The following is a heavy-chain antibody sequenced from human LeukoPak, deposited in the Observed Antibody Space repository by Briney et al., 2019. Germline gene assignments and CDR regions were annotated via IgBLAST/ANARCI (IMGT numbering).Heavy chain of an antibody. J-gene: IGHJ5*02. D-gene: IGHD3-10*01. CDR2: INHSGST. CDR3: ARGQTITMVRGVMRGWFDP. CDR1: GGSFSGYY. Sequence: PSETLSLTCAVYGGSFSGYYWSWIRQPPGKGLEWIGEINHSGSTNYNPSLKSRVTISVGTSKNQFSLKLSSVTAADTAVYYCARGQTITMVRGVMRGWFDPWGQGTLVTVSS. V-gene: IGHV4-34*01.